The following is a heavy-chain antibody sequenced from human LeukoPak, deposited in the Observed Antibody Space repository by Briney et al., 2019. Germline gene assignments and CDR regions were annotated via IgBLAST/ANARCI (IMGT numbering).Heavy chain of an antibody. D-gene: IGHD5-18*01. CDR2: INAGNGNT. J-gene: IGHJ3*02. V-gene: IGHV1-3*01. CDR1: GYTFTSYA. Sequence: ASVKVSCKASGYTFTSYAMHWVRQAPGQRLEWMGWINAGNGNTKYSQKFQGRVTITRDTSASTAYMELSSLRSEDTAVYYCARVNTAMDPDGAFDIWGQGTMVTVSS. CDR3: ARVNTAMDPDGAFDI.